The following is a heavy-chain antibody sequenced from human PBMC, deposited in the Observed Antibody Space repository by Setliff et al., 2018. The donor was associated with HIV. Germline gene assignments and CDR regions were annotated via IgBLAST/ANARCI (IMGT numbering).Heavy chain of an antibody. CDR2: ISGSGSTT. CDR3: AKLQEGHVYSHYDS. Sequence: GGSLRLSCAASGFTFTSYARNWVRQAPGKGLEWVSSISGSGSTTYYADSVKGRLTISRENSQNALYLHMNSLRAEDTAVYYCAKLQEGHVYSHYDSWGQGTLVTVSS. V-gene: IGHV3-23*01. CDR1: GFTFTSYA. D-gene: IGHD2-21*01. J-gene: IGHJ4*02.